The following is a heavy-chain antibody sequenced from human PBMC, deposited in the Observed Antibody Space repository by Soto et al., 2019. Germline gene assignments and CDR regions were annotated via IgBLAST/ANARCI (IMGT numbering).Heavy chain of an antibody. CDR3: AHRYCDGDCYSDWFDP. CDR1: GFSLTTRGVA. V-gene: IGHV2-5*02. Sequence: QITLKESGPMAVKPTQTLTLTCSFSGFSLTTRGVAVGWFRQPPGKALEWLALVFWDDDKRYNSSLKSRVTITRDTSKSQVVMAMTNMDPVDTATYYCAHRYCDGDCYSDWFDPWGPGTLVTVSS. D-gene: IGHD2-21*02. CDR2: VFWDDDK. J-gene: IGHJ5*02.